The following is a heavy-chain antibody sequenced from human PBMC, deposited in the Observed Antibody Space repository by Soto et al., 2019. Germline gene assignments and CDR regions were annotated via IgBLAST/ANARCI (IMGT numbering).Heavy chain of an antibody. CDR2: ISSGASNT. V-gene: IGHV3-48*03. D-gene: IGHD3-3*01. CDR3: ARDPNYDFWSGYRNKEGTYGMDV. J-gene: IGHJ6*02. Sequence: PGGSLRLSCAASGFAFSGFEMNWVRQAPGKGLEWVSYISSGASNTYYADSVKGRFTISRDNAQSSLYLQMNSLRVEGTAVYYCARDPNYDFWSGYRNKEGTYGMDVWGQGTTVTVSS. CDR1: GFAFSGFE.